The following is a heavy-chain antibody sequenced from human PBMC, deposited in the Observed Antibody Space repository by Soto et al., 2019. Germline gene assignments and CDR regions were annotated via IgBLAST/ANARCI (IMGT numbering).Heavy chain of an antibody. CDR1: GGSFSGYY. V-gene: IGHV4-34*01. CDR2: INHSGST. D-gene: IGHD3-10*01. CDR3: ARLSRITMVRGVIITARDYYYGMDV. Sequence: SETLSLTCAVYGGSFSGYYWSWIRQPPGKGLEWIGEINHSGSTNYNPSLKSRVTISVDTSKNQFSLKLSSVTAADTAVYYCARLSRITMVRGVIITARDYYYGMDVWGQGTTVTVSS. J-gene: IGHJ6*02.